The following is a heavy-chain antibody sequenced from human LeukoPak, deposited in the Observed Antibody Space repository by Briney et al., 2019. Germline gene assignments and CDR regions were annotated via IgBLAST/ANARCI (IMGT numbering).Heavy chain of an antibody. CDR2: IYYSGST. CDR3: ARADYYDSPFGV. V-gene: IGHV4-59*08. CDR1: GASISDHY. D-gene: IGHD3-22*01. J-gene: IGHJ6*02. Sequence: SETLSLTCTVSGASISDHYWSWIRQPPGKGLEWIGYIYYSGSTDYNPSLKRRLTISIDTSKNQFSLKLTSVTAADSAVYYCARADYYDSPFGVWGQGTTVTVSS.